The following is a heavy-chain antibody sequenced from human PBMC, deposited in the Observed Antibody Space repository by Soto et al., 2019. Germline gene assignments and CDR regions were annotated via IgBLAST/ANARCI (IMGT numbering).Heavy chain of an antibody. Sequence: TLSLTCTVSGASTSGFYWSWIRKSAGKGLEWIGRIYATGTTDYNPSLKSRVMMSVDTSKKQFSLKLRSVTAADTAVYYCVRDGTKTLRDWFDPWGQGISVTVSS. CDR2: IYATGTT. CDR3: VRDGTKTLRDWFDP. D-gene: IGHD1-1*01. J-gene: IGHJ5*02. CDR1: GASTSGFY. V-gene: IGHV4-4*07.